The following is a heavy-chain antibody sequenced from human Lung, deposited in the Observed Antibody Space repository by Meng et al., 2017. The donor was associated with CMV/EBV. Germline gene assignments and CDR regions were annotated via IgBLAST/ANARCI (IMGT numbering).Heavy chain of an antibody. CDR2: IYYTGST. D-gene: IGHD5-24*01. CDR3: AREAGRDGYATPKFDY. CDR1: GGSIGSGGYY. Sequence: QVRLQKSGPGLVKPSQTLSLTCTVSGGSIGSGGYYWSWIRQHPGKGLEWIGYIYYTGSTFYNPSLKSRVTISVDTSKNQFSLKLIPATAADTAVYYCAREAGRDGYATPKFDYWGQGTLVTVFS. J-gene: IGHJ4*02. V-gene: IGHV4-31*03.